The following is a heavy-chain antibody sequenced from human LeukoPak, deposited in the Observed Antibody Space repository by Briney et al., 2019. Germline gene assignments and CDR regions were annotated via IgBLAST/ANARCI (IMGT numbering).Heavy chain of an antibody. D-gene: IGHD4-17*01. J-gene: IGHJ4*02. CDR2: IDPSDSYT. CDR1: GSSLTSYL. CDR3: ARLDYGDDFDY. Sequence: GASLLISSTGSGSSLTSYLISCGRQMPGKGLEWTGRIDPSDSYTNFSPSFQGHVTISADKSISTAYLQWSSLKASDTAMYYCARLDYGDDFDYWGQGTLVTVSS. V-gene: IGHV5-10-1*01.